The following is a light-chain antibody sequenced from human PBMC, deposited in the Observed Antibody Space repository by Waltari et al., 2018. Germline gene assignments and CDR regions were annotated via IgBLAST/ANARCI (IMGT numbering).Light chain of an antibody. V-gene: IGLV2-14*01. CDR2: WVS. J-gene: IGLJ3*02. CDR3: SSFTSSGTWV. CDR1: NSDIGGYSY. Sequence: QSALTQPASVSGSPRQSITISCTGTNSDIGGYSYVSWYQHHSGKAPKRMIFWVSDRPSGVSKRFSGSKSGNTASLTISVLQAEDEADYYCSSFTSSGTWVFGGGTRVTVL.